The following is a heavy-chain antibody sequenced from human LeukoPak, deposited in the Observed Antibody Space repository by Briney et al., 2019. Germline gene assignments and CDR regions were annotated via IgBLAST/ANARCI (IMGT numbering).Heavy chain of an antibody. D-gene: IGHD6-13*01. CDR3: ARAGSSSWSFYYYYYMDV. Sequence: SETLSLTCAVYGGSFSGYYWSWIRQPPGKGLEWIGYIYYSGSTYYNPSLKSRVTISVDTSKNQFSLKLSSVTAADTAVYYCARAGSSSWSFYYYYYMDVWGKGTTVTVSS. V-gene: IGHV4-59*12. J-gene: IGHJ6*03. CDR1: GGSFSGYY. CDR2: IYYSGST.